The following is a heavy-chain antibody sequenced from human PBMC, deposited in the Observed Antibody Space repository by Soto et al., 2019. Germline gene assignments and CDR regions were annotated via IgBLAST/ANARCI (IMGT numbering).Heavy chain of an antibody. J-gene: IGHJ6*02. CDR2: IYSDVSTA. CDR1: GFTYNTYW. Sequence: HPGGSLRLSCAASGFTYNTYWMNWVRQVPGKGLMWVSRIYSDVSTARYADSVKGRFTISRDNANNTVYLQMNSLRAEDTAVYYCARSGGDYNYSYDMDVWGQGTTVTVSS. V-gene: IGHV3-74*01. D-gene: IGHD2-21*02. CDR3: ARSGGDYNYSYDMDV.